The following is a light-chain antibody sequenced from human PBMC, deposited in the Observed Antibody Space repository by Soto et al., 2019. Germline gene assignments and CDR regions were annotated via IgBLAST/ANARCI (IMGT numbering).Light chain of an antibody. CDR2: GAS. CDR1: QSVSNN. CDR3: QQYNNWVLT. J-gene: IGKJ4*01. Sequence: EIVMTQSPATLSVSPGERATLSCRASQSVSNNLAWYQQKPGQAPRLLIYGASTRATGLPARFSGSGSGTEFTLTISSLQSEDFAVYYCQQYNNWVLTFGGGTKVEIK. V-gene: IGKV3-15*01.